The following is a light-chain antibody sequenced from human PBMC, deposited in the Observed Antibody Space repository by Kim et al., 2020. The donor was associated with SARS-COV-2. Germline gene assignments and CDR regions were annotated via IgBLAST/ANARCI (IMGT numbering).Light chain of an antibody. CDR1: QSVSSSY. Sequence: EIVLTQSPGTLSLSPGERATLSCRASQSVSSSYLAWYQQKPGQAPRLLIYGASSRETGVPDRFSGSGSGTDFTLTITRLEPEDFAVYYCQQYGNSPHTFGQGTKVDIK. CDR3: QQYGNSPHT. V-gene: IGKV3-20*01. J-gene: IGKJ1*01. CDR2: GAS.